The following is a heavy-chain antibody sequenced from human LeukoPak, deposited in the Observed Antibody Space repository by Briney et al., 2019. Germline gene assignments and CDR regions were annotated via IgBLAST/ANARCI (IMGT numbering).Heavy chain of an antibody. CDR3: ARDGVYGDYVYYYYMDV. Sequence: ASVKVSCKASGYTFTGYYMHWVRQAPGQGLEWMGRINPNSGGTNYAQKFQGRVTMTRDTSISTAYMELSRLRSDDTAVYYCARDGVYGDYVYYYYMDVWGKGTTVTVSS. CDR1: GYTFTGYY. CDR2: INPNSGGT. D-gene: IGHD4-17*01. J-gene: IGHJ6*03. V-gene: IGHV1-2*06.